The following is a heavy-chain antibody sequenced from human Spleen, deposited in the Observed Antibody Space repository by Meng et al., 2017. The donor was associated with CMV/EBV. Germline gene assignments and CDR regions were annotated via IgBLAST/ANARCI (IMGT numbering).Heavy chain of an antibody. D-gene: IGHD5-18*01. Sequence: GESLKISCAASGFTFSNYAMSWVRQAPGKGLVWVSRINPDGSDTTYADSVKGRFTISRDNAKNSLYLQMNSLRAEDTALYYCAKGPDTAMAPFDYWGQGTLVTVSS. CDR1: GFTFSNYA. V-gene: IGHV3-74*03. J-gene: IGHJ4*02. CDR3: AKGPDTAMAPFDY. CDR2: INPDGSDT.